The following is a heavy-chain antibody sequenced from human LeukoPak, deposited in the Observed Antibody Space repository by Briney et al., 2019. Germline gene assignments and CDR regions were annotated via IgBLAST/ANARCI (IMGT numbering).Heavy chain of an antibody. CDR3: ARRGPPVLLWFRLFDY. V-gene: IGHV4-59*08. CDR2: IYYSGST. Sequence: KPSETLSLTCAVYGGSFSGYYWSWIRQPPGKGLEWIGYIYYSGSTYYNPSLKSRVTISVDTSKNQFSLKLSSVTAADTAVYYCARRGPPVLLWFRLFDYWGQGTLVTVSS. J-gene: IGHJ4*02. D-gene: IGHD3-10*01. CDR1: GGSFSGYY.